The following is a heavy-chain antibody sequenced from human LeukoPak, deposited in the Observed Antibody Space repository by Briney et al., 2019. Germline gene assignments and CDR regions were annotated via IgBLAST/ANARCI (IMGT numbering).Heavy chain of an antibody. CDR3: VKGYYFDISDSSPHSDS. D-gene: IGHD3-22*01. V-gene: IGHV3-30*18. J-gene: IGHJ4*02. CDR1: GFTFSDYY. Sequence: GGSLRLSCAASGFTFSDYYMSWIRQAPGKGLEWVAVISYDGSKNHYADSVKGRFTISRDNSKNTLYLQMNSLRAEDTAVYYCVKGYYFDISDSSPHSDSWGQGTLVTVSS. CDR2: ISYDGSKN.